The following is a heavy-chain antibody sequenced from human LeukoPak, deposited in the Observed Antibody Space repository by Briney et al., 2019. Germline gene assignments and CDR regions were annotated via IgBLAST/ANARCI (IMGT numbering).Heavy chain of an antibody. V-gene: IGHV3-48*01. Sequence: GGSLRLSCAASGFTLNIYSMNWFRQAPGKGLEFIAYISSSSIGSTIYYTACVKCHFTISRDSANNSLYLQMNSLRADDTAVYYCARLYGGYSGRIDYWGQGTLVAVSS. CDR2: ISSSSIGSTI. D-gene: IGHD4-23*01. CDR1: GFTLNIYS. CDR3: ARLYGGYSGRIDY. J-gene: IGHJ4*02.